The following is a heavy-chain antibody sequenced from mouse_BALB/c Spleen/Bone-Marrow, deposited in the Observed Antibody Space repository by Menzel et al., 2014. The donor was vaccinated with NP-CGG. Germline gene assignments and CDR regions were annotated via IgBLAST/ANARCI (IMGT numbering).Heavy chain of an antibody. Sequence: EVKLLESGPELVKPGASVKVSCKASGHSFTDYNMYWVKQSHGKSLEWIGYIDPYNGGTSYNQKFKGKATLTVDKSSSTAFMHLNSLTSEDSAVYYCARSGGYQPLYAMDYWGQGTSVTVSS. CDR3: ARSGGYQPLYAMDY. CDR1: GHSFTDYN. J-gene: IGHJ4*01. V-gene: IGHV1S135*01. CDR2: IDPYNGGT. D-gene: IGHD2-2*01.